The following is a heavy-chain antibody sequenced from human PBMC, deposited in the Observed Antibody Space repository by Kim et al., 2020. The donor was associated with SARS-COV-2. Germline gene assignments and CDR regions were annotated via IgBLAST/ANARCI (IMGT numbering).Heavy chain of an antibody. Sequence: SETLSLTCTVSGGSISSSSYYWGWIRQPPGKGLEWIGSIYYSGSTYYNPSLKSRVTISVDTSKNQFSLKLSSVTAADTAVYYCARGWSSGSEDWFDPWGQGTLVPVSS. V-gene: IGHV4-39*07. CDR1: GGSISSSSYY. J-gene: IGHJ5*02. D-gene: IGHD3-10*01. CDR2: IYYSGST. CDR3: ARGWSSGSEDWFDP.